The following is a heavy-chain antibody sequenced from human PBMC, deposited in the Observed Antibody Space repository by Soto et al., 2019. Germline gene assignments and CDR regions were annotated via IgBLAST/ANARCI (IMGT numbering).Heavy chain of an antibody. CDR2: IDTDGSIT. CDR1: GFAFSTYF. CDR3: SRTRRLNDALDL. Sequence: EEQLVESGGSLVQPGGSLRLSCVASGFAFSTYFMHWVRQAPGKGLVWVSSIDTDGSITNYADSVRGRFTISRDNPKKPLYLQMNGVSADDSAVYYGSRTRRLNDALDLWGQGTLVPVSS. V-gene: IGHV3-74*01. J-gene: IGHJ3*01.